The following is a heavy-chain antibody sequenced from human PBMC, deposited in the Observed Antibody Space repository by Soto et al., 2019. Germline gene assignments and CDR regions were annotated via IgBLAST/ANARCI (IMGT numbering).Heavy chain of an antibody. Sequence: GGSLRLSCAASGFTFSSYGMHWVRQAPGKGLEWVAVIWYDGSNKYYADSVKGRFTISRDNSKNTLYLQMNSLRAVDTAVYYCARDRGMVVVPAITGAFDIWGQGTMVTVSS. J-gene: IGHJ3*02. D-gene: IGHD2-2*01. CDR1: GFTFSSYG. CDR3: ARDRGMVVVPAITGAFDI. V-gene: IGHV3-33*01. CDR2: IWYDGSNK.